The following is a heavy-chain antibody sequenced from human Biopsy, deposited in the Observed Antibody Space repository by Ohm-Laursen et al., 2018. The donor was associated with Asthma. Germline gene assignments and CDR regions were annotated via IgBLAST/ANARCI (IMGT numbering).Heavy chain of an antibody. CDR3: ARASVAASSNWFDP. D-gene: IGHD6-19*01. Sequence: SQTLSLTCPVSGASIKTGDHYWSWLRQPPGKGLEWFGFIHYSGSTSYNPSLKGGVTISVDTSKNQFSLKLSSVTAADTAVYYCARASVAASSNWFDPWGQGTLVTVSS. V-gene: IGHV4-30-4*01. J-gene: IGHJ5*02. CDR2: IHYSGST. CDR1: GASIKTGDHY.